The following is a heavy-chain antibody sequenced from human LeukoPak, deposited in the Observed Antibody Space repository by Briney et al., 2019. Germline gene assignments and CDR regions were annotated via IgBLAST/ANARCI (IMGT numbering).Heavy chain of an antibody. CDR1: GFTFSSYS. J-gene: IGHJ4*02. V-gene: IGHV3-21*01. D-gene: IGHD6-6*01. CDR2: ISSSSSYI. CDR3: ARDHLYSSSPEY. Sequence: GGSLRLSCAASGFTFSSYSMNWVRQAPGKGLEWVSSISSSSSYIYYADSVKGRFTISRDNAKNSLYLQMNSLRAEDMAVYYCARDHLYSSSPEYWGQGTLVTVSS.